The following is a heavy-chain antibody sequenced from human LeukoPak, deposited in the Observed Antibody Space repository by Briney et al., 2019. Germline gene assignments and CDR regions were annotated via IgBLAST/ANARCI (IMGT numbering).Heavy chain of an antibody. Sequence: GGSLRLSCAASGFTFSSYNMNWVRQAPGKGLEWVSYISSSSSTIYYADSVKGRFTISRDNSKNTLYLQMNSLRAEDTAVYYCAKVPRAHYFDLWGRGTLVTVSS. J-gene: IGHJ2*01. D-gene: IGHD1-14*01. CDR2: ISSSSSTI. CDR1: GFTFSSYN. CDR3: AKVPRAHYFDL. V-gene: IGHV3-48*01.